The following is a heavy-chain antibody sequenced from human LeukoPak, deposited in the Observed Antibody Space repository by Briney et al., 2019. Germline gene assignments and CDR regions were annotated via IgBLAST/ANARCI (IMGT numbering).Heavy chain of an antibody. V-gene: IGHV4-39*01. CDR2: IYYSGST. Sequence: SETLSLTCTVSGGSISSSSYYWGWIRQPPGKGLEWIGSIYYSGSTYYNPSPKSRVTISVDTSKNQFSLKLSSVTAADTAVYYCASSGYYGSGSTDYWGQGTLVTVSS. CDR1: GGSISSSSYY. D-gene: IGHD3-10*01. CDR3: ASSGYYGSGSTDY. J-gene: IGHJ4*02.